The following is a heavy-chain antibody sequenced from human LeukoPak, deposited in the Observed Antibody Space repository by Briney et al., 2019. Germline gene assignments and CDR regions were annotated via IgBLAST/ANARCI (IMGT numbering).Heavy chain of an antibody. J-gene: IGHJ5*02. V-gene: IGHV3-15*01. Sequence: PGGSLRLSCAASGFSFIYAWMSWVRQAPGRGLEWVGRIKSKPDGATTDYAAPVKGRFTISRDDSQNTLYLQMNSLQAEDTAMYYGTFSVPRGSWGRGTLVTVSS. D-gene: IGHD4-17*01. CDR2: IKSKPDGATT. CDR1: GFSFIYAW. CDR3: TFSVPRGS.